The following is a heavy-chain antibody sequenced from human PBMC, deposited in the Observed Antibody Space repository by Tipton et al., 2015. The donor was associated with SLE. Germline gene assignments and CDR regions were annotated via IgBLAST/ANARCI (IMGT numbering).Heavy chain of an antibody. CDR1: GFTFSSYA. D-gene: IGHD2-2*01. J-gene: IGHJ3*02. CDR2: ISGSGGST. Sequence: QLVQSGGGLVQPGGSLRLSCAASGFTFSSYAMSWVRQAPGKGLEWVSAISGSGGSTYYADSVKGRFTISRDNSKNTLYLQMNSLRAEDTAVYYCAKDKAVSSTSPDAFDIWGQGTMVTVSS. CDR3: AKDKAVSSTSPDAFDI. V-gene: IGHV3-23*04.